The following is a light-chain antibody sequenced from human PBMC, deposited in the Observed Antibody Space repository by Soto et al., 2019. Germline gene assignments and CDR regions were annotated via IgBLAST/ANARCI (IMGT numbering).Light chain of an antibody. CDR1: SSNIGGNS. CDR2: DDN. Sequence: QSVLTQPPSVSAAPGQKVTISCSGSSSNIGGNSVSWYQQLPGTAPKLLIYDDNKRPSGIPDRFSGSKSGTSATLGITGLQTGEEDDYYCGSWDSRLSAYVFGSGTKVTV. J-gene: IGLJ1*01. CDR3: GSWDSRLSAYV. V-gene: IGLV1-51*01.